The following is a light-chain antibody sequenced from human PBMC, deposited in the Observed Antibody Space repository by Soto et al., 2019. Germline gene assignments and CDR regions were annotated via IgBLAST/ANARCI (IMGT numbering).Light chain of an antibody. J-gene: IGKJ1*01. V-gene: IGKV3-11*01. CDR2: GAS. CDR3: QQRYNSWT. Sequence: EIVLTQSPATLSLSPGESATLSCRASQSVSSFLAWYQQKPGQAPRLLIYGASNRATGIPTRFSASGSGTDFPLTISSLEPEDSAVYYCQQRYNSWTFGQGTKVEI. CDR1: QSVSSF.